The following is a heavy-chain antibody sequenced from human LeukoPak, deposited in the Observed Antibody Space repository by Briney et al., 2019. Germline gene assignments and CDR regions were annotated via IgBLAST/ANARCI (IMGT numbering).Heavy chain of an antibody. V-gene: IGHV4-61*01. D-gene: IGHD5-18*01. CDR1: GGSVSSGSYY. CDR3: ARANVDTAMAKAYDAFDI. CDR2: IYYSGST. Sequence: SETLSLTCTVSGGSVSSGSYYWSWIRQPPGKGLEWIGYIYYSGSTNYNPSLKSRVTISVDTSKNQFSLKLSSVTAADTAVYYCARANVDTAMAKAYDAFDIWGQGTMVTVSS. J-gene: IGHJ3*02.